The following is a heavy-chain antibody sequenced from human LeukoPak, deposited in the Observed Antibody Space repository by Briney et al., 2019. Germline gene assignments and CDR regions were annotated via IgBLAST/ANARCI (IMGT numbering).Heavy chain of an antibody. CDR3: ARESLPYYDFWSGYRGGWFDP. CDR1: GFTFSSYW. Sequence: GGSLRLSCAASGFTFSSYWMSWVRQAPGKGLEWVANIKQDGSEKYYVDSVKGRFTISRDNAKNSLYLQMNSLRAEDTAVYYCARESLPYYDFWSGYRGGWFDPWGQGTVVTVSS. D-gene: IGHD3-3*01. CDR2: IKQDGSEK. V-gene: IGHV3-7*01. J-gene: IGHJ5*02.